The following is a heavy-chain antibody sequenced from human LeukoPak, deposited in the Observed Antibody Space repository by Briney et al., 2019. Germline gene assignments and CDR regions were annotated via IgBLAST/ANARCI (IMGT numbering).Heavy chain of an antibody. J-gene: IGHJ4*02. CDR1: GGSISSSSYY. V-gene: IGHV4-39*01. D-gene: IGHD3-10*01. CDR3: ASYGSGSYYPPNFLDY. CDR2: IYYSGST. Sequence: SETLSLTCTVSGGSISSSSYYWGWIRQPPGKGLEWIGSIYYSGSTYYNPSLKSRVTISVGTSKNQFSLKLSSVTAADTAVYYCASYGSGSYYPPNFLDYWGQGTLVTVSS.